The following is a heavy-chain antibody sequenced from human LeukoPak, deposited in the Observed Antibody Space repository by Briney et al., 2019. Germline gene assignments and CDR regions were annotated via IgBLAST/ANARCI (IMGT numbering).Heavy chain of an antibody. CDR1: GFTFSSYA. D-gene: IGHD5-12*01. Sequence: GGSLRLSCAASGFTFSSYAMSWVRQAPGKGLEWVSVIYSGGSTYYADSVKGRFTISRDNSKNTLYLQMNSLRAEDTAVYYCARDPLYSGYDFAYWGQGTLVTVSS. CDR2: IYSGGST. CDR3: ARDPLYSGYDFAY. V-gene: IGHV3-53*01. J-gene: IGHJ4*02.